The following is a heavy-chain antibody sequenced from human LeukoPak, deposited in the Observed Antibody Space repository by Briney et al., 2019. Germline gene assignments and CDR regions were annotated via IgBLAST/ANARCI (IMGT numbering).Heavy chain of an antibody. V-gene: IGHV1-18*01. CDR3: ARVGLGAAAGNWFDP. CDR2: ISAYNGNT. J-gene: IGHJ5*02. CDR1: GYTFTSYG. Sequence: ASVKVSCKASGYTFTSYGISWVRQAPGQGHEWMGWISAYNGNTNYAQKLQGRVTMTTDTSTSTAYMELRSLRSDDTAVYYCARVGLGAAAGNWFDPWGQGTLVTVSS. D-gene: IGHD6-13*01.